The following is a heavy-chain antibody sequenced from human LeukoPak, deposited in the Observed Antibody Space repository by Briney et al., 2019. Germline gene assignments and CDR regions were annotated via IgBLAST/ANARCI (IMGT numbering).Heavy chain of an antibody. Sequence: PGGSLRLSCAASGFTFSSYDMHWVRQAPGKGLEWVAIISYGGSNKYYADSVKGRFTISRDNSKSTLSLQMNSLRAEDTAIYYCATYRQVMLPFESWGQGTLVAVSS. D-gene: IGHD5-18*01. CDR1: GFTFSSYD. CDR2: ISYGGSNK. CDR3: ATYRQVMLPFES. V-gene: IGHV3-30*03. J-gene: IGHJ4*02.